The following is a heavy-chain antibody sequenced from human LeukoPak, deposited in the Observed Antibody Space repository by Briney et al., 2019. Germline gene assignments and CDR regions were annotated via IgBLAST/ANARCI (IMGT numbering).Heavy chain of an antibody. J-gene: IGHJ4*02. CDR2: IKQDGSEK. CDR1: GFTFSSYW. CDR3: AGFAHERWLQLGYFDY. Sequence: GGSLRLSCAASGFTFSSYWMSWVRQAPGKGLEWVANIKQDGSEKYYVDSVKGRFTISRDNAKNSLYLQMNSLRAEDTAVYYCAGFAHERWLQLGYFDYWGQGTLVTVSS. V-gene: IGHV3-7*01. D-gene: IGHD5-24*01.